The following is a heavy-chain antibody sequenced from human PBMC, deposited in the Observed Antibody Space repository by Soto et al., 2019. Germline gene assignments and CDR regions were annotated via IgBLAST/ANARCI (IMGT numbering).Heavy chain of an antibody. CDR3: ACDWGVELPTRPGY. J-gene: IGHJ1*01. CDR2: MNPNSGNT. V-gene: IGHV1-8*01. CDR1: GYTFTSYD. Sequence: GASVKVSCKASGYTFTSYDTNWVRQATGQGLEWMGWMNPNSGNTGYAQKFQCRVTMTRNTSISTAYMELSSLRSEDTAVYYCACDWGVELPTRPGYWGQGSLVPVSS. D-gene: IGHD2-21*01.